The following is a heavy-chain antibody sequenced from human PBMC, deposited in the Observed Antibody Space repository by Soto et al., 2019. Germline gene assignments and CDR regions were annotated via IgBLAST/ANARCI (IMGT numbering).Heavy chain of an antibody. Sequence: QVQLQQWGAGLLKPSETLSLTCAVYGGSFSGYYWSWIRQPPGKGLEWIGEINHSGSTNYNPSLKGRVTISVDTSKNQFSLKLSSVTAADTAVYYCARGRGVIMGPDYWGQGTLVTVSS. CDR3: ARGRGVIMGPDY. J-gene: IGHJ4*02. V-gene: IGHV4-34*01. CDR2: INHSGST. CDR1: GGSFSGYY. D-gene: IGHD3-3*01.